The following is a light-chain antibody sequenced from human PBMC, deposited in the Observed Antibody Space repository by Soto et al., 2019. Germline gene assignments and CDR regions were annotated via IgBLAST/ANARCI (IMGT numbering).Light chain of an antibody. CDR3: CSYAGSSTFV. V-gene: IGLV2-23*03. CDR1: SSDVGSYNL. J-gene: IGLJ2*01. CDR2: EGS. Sequence: QSALTQPASVSGSPGQSITISCTGTSSDVGSYNLVSWYQQHPGKAPKLMIYEGSKRPSGVSNRFSGSKSGNTASLTISGLQAEDEADYYCCSYAGSSTFVFGGGTKQTLL.